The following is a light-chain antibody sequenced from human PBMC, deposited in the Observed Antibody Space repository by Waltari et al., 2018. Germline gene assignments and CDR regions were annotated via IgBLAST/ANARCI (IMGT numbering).Light chain of an antibody. CDR1: NIGSKS. CDR2: DDR. V-gene: IGLV3-21*02. J-gene: IGLJ2*01. CDR3: QGWDSSTDHVV. Sequence: SYVLTQPPSVSVAPGQTARITCGGNNIGSKSVHWYQQKPGQAPVLVVYDDRDRPSGCPERFSGSNSGNTATLTISRVEAGDEADYYCQGWDSSTDHVVFGGGTKLTVL.